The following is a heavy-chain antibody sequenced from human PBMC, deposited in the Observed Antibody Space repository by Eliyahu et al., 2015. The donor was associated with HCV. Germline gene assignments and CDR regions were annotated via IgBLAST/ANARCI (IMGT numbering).Heavy chain of an antibody. V-gene: IGHV3-15*01. Sequence: EVQLVESGGGLVKPGGSLRLSCAASGFTFSNAWXSWVRQAPGKRLEWVGRIKTKTDGGTTDYAAPVKGRFTISRDDSKNTLYLQMNSLKTEDTAVYYCATDGYPPHWFDPWGQGTLVTVSS. D-gene: IGHD5-18*01. CDR1: GFTFSNAW. CDR2: IKTKTDGGTT. J-gene: IGHJ5*02. CDR3: ATDGYPPHWFDP.